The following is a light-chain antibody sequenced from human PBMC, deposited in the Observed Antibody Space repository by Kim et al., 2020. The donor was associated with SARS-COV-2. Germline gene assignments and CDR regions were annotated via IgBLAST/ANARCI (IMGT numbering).Light chain of an antibody. CDR1: QGISSS. V-gene: IGKV1-9*01. J-gene: IGKJ4*01. CDR3: QHHHSYPLT. Sequence: AAVWARVPIPLRARQGISSSLAWYQQNPGTAPKLLFFSASRLQSGVPSRFSGSGSGTDFTLTISSLQPEDFATYYCQHHHSYPLTFGGGTKVDIK. CDR2: SAS.